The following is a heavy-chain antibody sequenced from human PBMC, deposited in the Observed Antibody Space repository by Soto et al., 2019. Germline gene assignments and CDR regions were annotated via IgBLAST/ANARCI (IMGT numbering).Heavy chain of an antibody. CDR3: ARRSPNSSGYYDMDV. Sequence: GESLKISCKGSGYSFTSYWIGWVRQMPGKGLEWMGIIYPGDSDTRYSPSFQGQVTISADKSISTAYLQWSSLKASDTAMYYCARRSPNSSGYYDMDVWGKGTTVTVSS. CDR1: GYSFTSYW. V-gene: IGHV5-51*01. D-gene: IGHD1-7*01. J-gene: IGHJ6*03. CDR2: IYPGDSDT.